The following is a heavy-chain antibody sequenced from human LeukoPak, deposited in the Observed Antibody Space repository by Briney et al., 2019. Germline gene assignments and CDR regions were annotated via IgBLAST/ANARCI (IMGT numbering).Heavy chain of an antibody. V-gene: IGHV3-30-3*01. CDR1: GFTFSSYA. Sequence: PGGSLRLSCAASGFTFSSYAMHWVRQAPGKGLEWVAVISYDGSNKYYADSVKGRFTISRDNSKNTLYLQMNSLRAEDTAVYYCARDHITIFGVVIESYFDYWGRGTLVTVSS. J-gene: IGHJ4*02. CDR3: ARDHITIFGVVIESYFDY. CDR2: ISYDGSNK. D-gene: IGHD3-3*01.